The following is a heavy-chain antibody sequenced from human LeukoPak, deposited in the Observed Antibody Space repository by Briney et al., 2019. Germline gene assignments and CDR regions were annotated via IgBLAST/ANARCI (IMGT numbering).Heavy chain of an antibody. CDR3: ATGKDRSGYYYSLDY. V-gene: IGHV1-69*13. CDR2: IIPIFGP. CDR1: GGTFSTFP. Sequence: SVKVSCKASGGTFSTFPISWVRQAPGQGLEWIGGIIPIFGPNYTQKFQGRATISADLATATAYMELSSLTSEDTSVYYCATGKDRSGYYYSLDYWGQGTLVAVSS. D-gene: IGHD3-22*01. J-gene: IGHJ4*02.